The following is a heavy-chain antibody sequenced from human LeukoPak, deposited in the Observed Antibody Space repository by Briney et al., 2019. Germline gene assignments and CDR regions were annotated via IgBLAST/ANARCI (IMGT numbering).Heavy chain of an antibody. J-gene: IGHJ6*02. CDR2: IYSGGST. Sequence: GGSLRLSCAVSGFTVSSNYMSWVRQAPGKGLEWVSIIYSGGSTDYADSVKGRFTISRDNSKNTLYLQMSSLRAEDTAVYYCVKGLVATFYYYGMDVWGQGTTVTASS. D-gene: IGHD5-12*01. V-gene: IGHV3-53*05. CDR3: VKGLVATFYYYGMDV. CDR1: GFTVSSNY.